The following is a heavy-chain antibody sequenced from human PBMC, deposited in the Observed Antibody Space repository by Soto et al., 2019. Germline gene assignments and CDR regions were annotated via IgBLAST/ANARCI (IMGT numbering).Heavy chain of an antibody. J-gene: IGHJ4*02. Sequence: EVQLLESGGGLVQPGGSLTLSCAASGLFFSAYAMAWARRAPGKGLEWVSAISGGGNHAYYADSVKGRFTISRDNSKNMVYLEMNSLRADDTAVYYCGNWVEGSNLYVDYWGRGTLVTVSS. D-gene: IGHD7-27*01. V-gene: IGHV3-23*01. CDR1: GLFFSAYA. CDR2: ISGGGNHA. CDR3: GNWVEGSNLYVDY.